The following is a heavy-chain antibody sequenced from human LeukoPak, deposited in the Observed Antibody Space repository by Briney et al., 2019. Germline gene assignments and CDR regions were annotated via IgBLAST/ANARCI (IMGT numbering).Heavy chain of an antibody. CDR1: GFTFSSYA. Sequence: GGSLRLSCAASGFTFSSYAMNWVRQAPGKGLEWVSTISGSGSDTYYADSVKGRFTISRDNSKNTLYLQMNSLRAEDTAVYYCAAQDYCSSTSCPRAFNIWGQGTMVTVSS. CDR3: AAQDYCSSTSCPRAFNI. D-gene: IGHD2-2*01. V-gene: IGHV3-23*01. CDR2: ISGSGSDT. J-gene: IGHJ3*02.